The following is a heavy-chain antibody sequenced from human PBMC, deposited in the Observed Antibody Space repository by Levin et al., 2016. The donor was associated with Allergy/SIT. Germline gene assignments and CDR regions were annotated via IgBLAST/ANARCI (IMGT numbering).Heavy chain of an antibody. J-gene: IGHJ3*02. V-gene: IGHV1-69*01. Sequence: WVRQAPGQGLEWMGGIIPIFGTANYAQKFQGRVTITADESTSTAYMELSSLRSEDTAVYYCARDKASPNYQLLSGVFDIWGQGTMVTVSS. CDR2: IIPIFGTA. CDR3: ARDKASPNYQLLSGVFDI. D-gene: IGHD2-2*01.